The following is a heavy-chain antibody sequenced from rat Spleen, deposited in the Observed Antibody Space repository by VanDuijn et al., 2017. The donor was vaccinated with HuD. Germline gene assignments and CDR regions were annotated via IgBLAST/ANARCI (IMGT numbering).Heavy chain of an antibody. D-gene: IGHD4-3*01. CDR1: GFTFSNYD. J-gene: IGHJ3*01. Sequence: EVQLVESGGGLVQPGRSLKLSCAASGFTFSNYDMAWVRQAPTKGLEWVASISTGGGNTYYRDSVKGRFPISSDDAKTTLYLQMDSLRSEDTATYYCVRQDTSGYSNWFAYWGQGTLVTVSS. CDR3: VRQDTSGYSNWFAY. CDR2: ISTGGGNT. V-gene: IGHV5S23*01.